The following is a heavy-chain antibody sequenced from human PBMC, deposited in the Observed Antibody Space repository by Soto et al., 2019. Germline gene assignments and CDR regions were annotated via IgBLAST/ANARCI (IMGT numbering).Heavy chain of an antibody. J-gene: IGHJ4*02. CDR3: ARHDGVVLTASLDY. V-gene: IGHV5-51*01. CDR2: IYPGDSDI. CDR1: GYSFTTYW. D-gene: IGHD2-21*02. Sequence: GESLKISCQGSGYSFTTYWIGWGRQMPGKGLEWLGIIYPGDSDIRYSPSFQGQVTISADKSISTTYLQWGSLKASDTAMYYCARHDGVVLTASLDYWGQGTQVTVSS.